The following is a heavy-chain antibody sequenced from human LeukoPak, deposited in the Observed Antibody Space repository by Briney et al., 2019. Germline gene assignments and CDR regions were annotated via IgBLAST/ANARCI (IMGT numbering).Heavy chain of an antibody. CDR1: GFTFSSYA. CDR3: VKKGDTMVRGVIDY. D-gene: IGHD3-10*01. J-gene: IGHJ4*02. Sequence: PGGSLRLSRPASGFTFSSYAMHWVRQAPGKGLEYVSAISSNGGSTYYADSVKGRFTISRDNSKNTLYLQMSSLRAEDTAVYYCVKKGDTMVRGVIDYWGQGTLVTVSS. CDR2: ISSNGGST. V-gene: IGHV3-64D*06.